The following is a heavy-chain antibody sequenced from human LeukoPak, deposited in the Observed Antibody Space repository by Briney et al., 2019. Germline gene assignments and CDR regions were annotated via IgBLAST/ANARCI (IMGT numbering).Heavy chain of an antibody. CDR2: ISGSGSTI. CDR3: AREQLSPQIYYYYYGMDV. Sequence: GGSLRLSCAASGFTFSSYAMSWVRQAPGKGLEWVSAISGSGSTIYYADSVKGRFTISRDNAKNSLYLQMNSLRAEDTAVYYCAREQLSPQIYYYYYGMDVWGQGTTVTVSS. D-gene: IGHD6-13*01. J-gene: IGHJ6*02. CDR1: GFTFSSYA. V-gene: IGHV3-23*01.